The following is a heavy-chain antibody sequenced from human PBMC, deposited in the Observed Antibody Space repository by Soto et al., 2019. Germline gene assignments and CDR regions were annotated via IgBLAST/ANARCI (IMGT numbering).Heavy chain of an antibody. J-gene: IGHJ4*02. D-gene: IGHD6-19*01. Sequence: EVQLLESGGGLVQPGGSLRLSCAASGFTFSSYAMSWVRQAPGKGLEWVSAISGSGGSTYYADSVKGRFTISRDNSKNTLYLRMNGLRAEDTAVYYCAKYSSGWYHPFDYWGRGTLVTVSS. CDR3: AKYSSGWYHPFDY. CDR2: ISGSGGST. CDR1: GFTFSSYA. V-gene: IGHV3-23*01.